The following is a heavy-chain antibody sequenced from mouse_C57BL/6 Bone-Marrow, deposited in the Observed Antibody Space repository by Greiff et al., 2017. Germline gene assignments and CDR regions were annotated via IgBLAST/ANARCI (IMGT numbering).Heavy chain of an antibody. V-gene: IGHV14-4*01. CDR3: CSYYYGSRWCDY. D-gene: IGHD1-1*01. J-gene: IGHJ2*01. CDR1: GFNIKDDY. Sequence: VQLQQSGAELVRPGASVKLSCTASGFNIKDDYMHWVKQRPEQGLEWIGWIDPGNGDTEYASKFQGTATITADTTSNTTYLQLSSLTSEDTAVXYYCSYYYGSRWCDYWGQGTTLTVAS. CDR2: IDPGNGDT.